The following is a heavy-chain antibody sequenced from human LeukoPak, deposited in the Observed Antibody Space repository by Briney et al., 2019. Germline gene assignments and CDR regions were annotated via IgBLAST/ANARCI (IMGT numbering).Heavy chain of an antibody. J-gene: IGHJ3*02. CDR2: IGTAYDT. CDR3: ARAGQWFSDAFDI. CDR1: GFTFSTYD. Sequence: PGGSLRLSCAASGFTFSTYDMHWVRQATGKGLEWVSGIGTAYDTHYPGSVKGRFTISRENAKNSFYLQMNSLTVGDTAVYYCARAGQWFSDAFDIWGQGTMVTVSS. V-gene: IGHV3-13*01. D-gene: IGHD3-22*01.